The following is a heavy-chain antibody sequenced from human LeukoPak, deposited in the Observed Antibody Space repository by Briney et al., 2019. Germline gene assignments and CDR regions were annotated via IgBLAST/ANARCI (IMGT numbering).Heavy chain of an antibody. J-gene: IGHJ3*01. CDR1: GFTFSNYW. CDR3: TRDEF. Sequence: GGSLRLSCAGSGFTFSNYWMSWVRQASGKGLEWVANMKKDGSEKYYVDSVKGRFTISRDNAKSSLYLQMDSLRAEDTAVYYCTRDEFWGQGTMVTVSS. V-gene: IGHV3-7*05. CDR2: MKKDGSEK.